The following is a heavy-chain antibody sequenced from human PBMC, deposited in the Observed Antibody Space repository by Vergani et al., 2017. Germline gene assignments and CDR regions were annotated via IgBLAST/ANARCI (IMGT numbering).Heavy chain of an antibody. J-gene: IGHJ4*02. V-gene: IGHV1-46*01. CDR2: INPSGGST. Sequence: QVQLVQSGAEVKKPGASVKVSCKASGYTFTSYYMHWVRQAPGQGLEWMGIINPSGGSTSYAQKFQGRVTMTRDTSPSTVYMELSSLRSEDTAVYYCASGRISNYYDSSGYEIDYWGQGTLVTVSS. CDR1: GYTFTSYY. D-gene: IGHD3-22*01. CDR3: ASGRISNYYDSSGYEIDY.